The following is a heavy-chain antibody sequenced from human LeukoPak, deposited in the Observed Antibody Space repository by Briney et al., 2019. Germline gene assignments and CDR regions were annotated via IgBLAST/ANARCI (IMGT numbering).Heavy chain of an antibody. Sequence: PSETLSLTCTVSGGSISSYYWSWIRQPAGKGLEWIGRIYYSGSTNYNPSLKSRVTISVDTSKNQFSLKLSSVTAADTAVYYCARDLGGGSGSYHDYWGQGTLVTVSS. CDR3: ARDLGGGSGSYHDY. CDR1: GGSISSYY. D-gene: IGHD3-10*01. V-gene: IGHV4-4*07. J-gene: IGHJ4*02. CDR2: IYYSGST.